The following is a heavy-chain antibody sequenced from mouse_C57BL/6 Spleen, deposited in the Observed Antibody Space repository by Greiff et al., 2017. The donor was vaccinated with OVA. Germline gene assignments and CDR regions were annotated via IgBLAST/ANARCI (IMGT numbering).Heavy chain of an antibody. CDR2: IWTGGGT. CDR1: GFSLTSYA. D-gene: IGHD2-4*01. V-gene: IGHV2-9-1*01. Sequence: VKVVESGPGLVAPSQSLSITCTVSGFSLTSYAISWVRQPPGKGLEWLGVIWTGGGTNYNSALKSRLSISKDNSKSQVFLKMNSLQTDDTARYYCARIYDYDANYFDYWGQGTTLTVSS. J-gene: IGHJ2*01. CDR3: ARIYDYDANYFDY.